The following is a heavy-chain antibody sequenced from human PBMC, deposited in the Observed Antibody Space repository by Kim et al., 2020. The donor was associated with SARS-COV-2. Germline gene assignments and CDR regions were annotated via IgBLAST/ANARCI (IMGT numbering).Heavy chain of an antibody. D-gene: IGHD6-19*01. CDR3: ARDSPEYLKQWLPDY. Sequence: GGSLRLSCAASGFTFSSYSMNWVRQAPGKGLEWVSYISSSSSTIYYADSVKGRFTISRDNAKNSLYLQMNSLRAEDTAVYYCARDSPEYLKQWLPDYWGQGTLVTVSS. J-gene: IGHJ4*02. CDR2: ISSSSSTI. V-gene: IGHV3-48*04. CDR1: GFTFSSYS.